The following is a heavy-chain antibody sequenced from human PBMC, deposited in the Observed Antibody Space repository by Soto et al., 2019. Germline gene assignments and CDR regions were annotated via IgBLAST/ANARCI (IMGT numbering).Heavy chain of an antibody. CDR3: ACVAPTIFGAQFHHNLVDV. V-gene: IGHV3-11*06. CDR2: ISSSGSYT. J-gene: IGHJ6*02. CDR1: GFKFSDYH. Sequence: QVQLVQSGGGLVKPGGSLRLSCAASGFKFSDYHMSWIRQAQGKGLEWISYISSSGSYTTYTDSVKGRFTISRDNARSSLYLQMDSLRGEDTAVYYCACVAPTIFGAQFHHNLVDVWGQGMTVTVAS. D-gene: IGHD3-3*01.